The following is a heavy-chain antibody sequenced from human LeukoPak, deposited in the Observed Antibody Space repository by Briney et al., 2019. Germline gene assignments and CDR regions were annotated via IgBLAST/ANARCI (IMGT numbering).Heavy chain of an antibody. J-gene: IGHJ4*02. CDR3: ARDLSIAVFDY. CDR1: GFAFSQYG. Sequence: GRSLRLSCAASGFAFSQYGMNWVRQAPGKGLEWVAGICFDGSNEYYPDSVKGRFTISRDNYKKTLYLQMNSLRAEDTAEYFCARDLSIAVFDYWGQGTLVTVSS. V-gene: IGHV3-33*01. D-gene: IGHD6-19*01. CDR2: ICFDGSNE.